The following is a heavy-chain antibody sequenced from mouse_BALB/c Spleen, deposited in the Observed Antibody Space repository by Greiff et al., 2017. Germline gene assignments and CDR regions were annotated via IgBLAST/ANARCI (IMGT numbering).Heavy chain of an antibody. D-gene: IGHD1-1*01. CDR2: ISSGGST. J-gene: IGHJ2*01. CDR3: ARGRPILLRDFDY. CDR1: GFTFSSYA. V-gene: IGHV5-6-5*01. Sequence: EVKLVESGGGLVKPGGSLKLSCAASGFTFSSYAMSWVRQTPEKRLEWVASISSGGSTYYPDSVKGRFTISRDNARNILYLQMSSLRSEDTAMYYCARGRPILLRDFDYWDQGTTLTVSS.